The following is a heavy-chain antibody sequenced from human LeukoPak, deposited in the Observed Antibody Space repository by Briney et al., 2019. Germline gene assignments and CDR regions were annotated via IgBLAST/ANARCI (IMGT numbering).Heavy chain of an antibody. J-gene: IGHJ5*02. CDR1: GGSISSSSYY. CDR2: IYYSGST. V-gene: IGHV4-39*01. CDR3: ARSRYFDGLLTNWFDT. D-gene: IGHD3-9*01. Sequence: SETLSLTCTVSGGSISSSSYYWGWIRQPPGKGLEWIVSIYYSGSTYYNPSLKSRVTISVDTSKNQFSLKLSSVTAADTAVYYCARSRYFDGLLTNWFDTWGQGTLVTVSS.